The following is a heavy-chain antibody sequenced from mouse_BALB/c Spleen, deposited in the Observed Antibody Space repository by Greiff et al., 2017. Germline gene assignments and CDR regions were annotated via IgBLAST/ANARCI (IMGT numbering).Heavy chain of an antibody. Sequence: EVQLVESGGGLVKPGGSLKLSCAASGFTFSDYYMYWVRQTPEKRLEWVATISDGGSYTYYPDSVKGRFTISRDNAKNNLYLQMSSLKSEDTAMYYCARDGNYYGPWFAYWGQGTLVTVSA. D-gene: IGHD1-2*01. CDR2: ISDGGSYT. J-gene: IGHJ3*01. CDR3: ARDGNYYGPWFAY. V-gene: IGHV5-4*02. CDR1: GFTFSDYY.